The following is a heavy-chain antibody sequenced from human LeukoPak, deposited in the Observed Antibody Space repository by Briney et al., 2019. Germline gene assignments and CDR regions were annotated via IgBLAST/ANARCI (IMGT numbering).Heavy chain of an antibody. CDR2: IIPIFGTA. CDR1: GYTFTDYG. Sequence: ASVRVSCKASGYTFTDYGITWVRQAPGQGFEWMGGIIPIFGTANHAQKFQGRVTITADKSTSTAYMELSSLRSEDTAVYYCARVVDSLFDYWGQGTLVTVSS. J-gene: IGHJ4*02. D-gene: IGHD3-22*01. V-gene: IGHV1-69*06. CDR3: ARVVDSLFDY.